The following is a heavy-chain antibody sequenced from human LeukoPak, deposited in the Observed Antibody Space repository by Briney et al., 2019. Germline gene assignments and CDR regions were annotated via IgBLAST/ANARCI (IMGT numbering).Heavy chain of an antibody. CDR3: ASVPRGGKSTRDY. Sequence: SETLSLTCAVYGGSFSGYYWSWIRQPPGKGLEWIGEINHSGSTNYNPSLKSRVTMSVDTSKNQFSLKLSSVTAADTAVYYCASVPRGGKSTRDYWGQGTLVTVSS. D-gene: IGHD4-23*01. V-gene: IGHV4-34*01. CDR2: INHSGST. J-gene: IGHJ4*02. CDR1: GGSFSGYY.